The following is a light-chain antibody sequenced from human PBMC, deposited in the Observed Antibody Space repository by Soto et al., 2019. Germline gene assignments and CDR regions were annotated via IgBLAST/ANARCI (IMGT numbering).Light chain of an antibody. V-gene: IGLV1-47*01. CDR3: AAWDDSLSAHYV. CDR1: SSNIGSNY. CDR2: RNN. Sequence: QSVLTQPPSASGTPGQRVTISCSGSSSNIGSNYVYWYQQLPGTAPKLLIYRNNQRPSGVPDRFSGSKSGTSASLAISGLRSEDEADYYSAAWDDSLSAHYVFGTGTKVTVL. J-gene: IGLJ1*01.